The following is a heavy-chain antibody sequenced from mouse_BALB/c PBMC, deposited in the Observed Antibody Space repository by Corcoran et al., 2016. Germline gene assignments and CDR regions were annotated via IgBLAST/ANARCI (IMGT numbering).Heavy chain of an antibody. V-gene: IGHV14-3*02. D-gene: IGHD2-3*01. CDR2: IDPANGNT. Sequence: EVQLQQSGAELVKPGASVKLSCTASGFNIKDTYMHWVKQRPEQGLEWIGRIDPANGNTKYDPKFQGKATRTADTSSNTAYLQLSSLTSEDTAVYYCARRGYYVGAMDYWGQGTSVTVSS. CDR1: GFNIKDTY. CDR3: ARRGYYVGAMDY. J-gene: IGHJ4*01.